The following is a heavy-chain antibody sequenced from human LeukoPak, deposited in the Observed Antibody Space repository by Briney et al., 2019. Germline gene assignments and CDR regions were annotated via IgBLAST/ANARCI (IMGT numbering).Heavy chain of an antibody. V-gene: IGHV4-31*03. D-gene: IGHD2-21*02. CDR3: ARTDGYYFDY. Sequence: PSETLSLTCTVSSGSISSGGYSWSWIRQHPGKGLEWIGYIYYSGSTYYNPSLKSRLIISVDTSKDQFSLNLSSVTAADTAVYYCARTDGYYFDYWGQGTLVTVSA. J-gene: IGHJ4*02. CDR2: IYYSGST. CDR1: SGSISSGGYS.